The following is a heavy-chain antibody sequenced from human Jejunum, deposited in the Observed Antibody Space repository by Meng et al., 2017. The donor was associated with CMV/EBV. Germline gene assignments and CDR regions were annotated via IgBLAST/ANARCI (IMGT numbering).Heavy chain of an antibody. V-gene: IGHV3-43*01. J-gene: IGHJ4*02. CDR2: ISWDGERT. CDR3: AKKAGAGYSSSYYFDH. CDR1: TFDDYN. Sequence: TFDDYNMNWVRQPPGKGLEWVSLISWDGERTQYADSVKRRFTISRDNSKNSLFLQMSSLKTEDTAFYYCAKKAGAGYSSSYYFDHWGQGTLVTVSS. D-gene: IGHD5-18*01.